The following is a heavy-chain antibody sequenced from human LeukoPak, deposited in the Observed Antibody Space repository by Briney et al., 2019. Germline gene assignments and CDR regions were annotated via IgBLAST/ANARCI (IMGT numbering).Heavy chain of an antibody. CDR3: ARADGDLGY. CDR2: IYYSGST. J-gene: IGHJ4*02. CDR1: GGSISSYY. Sequence: PSETLSHTCTVSGGSISSYYWSWIRQPPGKGLEWIGYIYYSGSTNYNPSLKSRVTISVDKSKNQFSLKLSSVTAADTAVYYCARADGDLGYWGQGTLVTVSS. V-gene: IGHV4-59*12. D-gene: IGHD4-17*01.